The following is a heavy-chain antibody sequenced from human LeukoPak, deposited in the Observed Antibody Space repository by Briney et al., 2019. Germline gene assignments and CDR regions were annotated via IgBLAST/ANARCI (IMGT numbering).Heavy chain of an antibody. J-gene: IGHJ4*02. Sequence: GGSLRLSCAASGFTFSSYGMHWVRQAPGKGLEWVAFIRYDGSNKYYADSVRGRFTISRDNSKNTLYLQMNSLRAEDTAVYYCAKLDFYCSSTGCQFDYWGQGTLVTVSS. CDR1: GFTFSSYG. CDR2: IRYDGSNK. V-gene: IGHV3-30*02. CDR3: AKLDFYCSSTGCQFDY. D-gene: IGHD2-2*01.